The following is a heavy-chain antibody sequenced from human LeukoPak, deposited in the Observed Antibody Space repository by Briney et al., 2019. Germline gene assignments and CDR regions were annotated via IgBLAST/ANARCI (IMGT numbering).Heavy chain of an antibody. Sequence: GGSLRLSCAASGFTFSNAWMSWVRQAPGKGLEWVGRIKSKTDGGTTDYAAPVEGRFTISRDDSKNTLYLQMNSLKTEDTAVYYCTTGLYSSSWYGYQHWGQGTLVTVSS. CDR1: GFTFSNAW. D-gene: IGHD6-13*01. J-gene: IGHJ1*01. CDR3: TTGLYSSSWYGYQH. CDR2: IKSKTDGGTT. V-gene: IGHV3-15*01.